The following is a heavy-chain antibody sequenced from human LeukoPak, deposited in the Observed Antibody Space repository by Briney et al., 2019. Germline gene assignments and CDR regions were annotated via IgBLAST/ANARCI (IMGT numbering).Heavy chain of an antibody. J-gene: IGHJ5*02. V-gene: IGHV3-9*01. Sequence: GGSLRLSCAASGFTFDDYAMHWVRQAPGKGLEWVSGISWNSGSIGYADSVKGRFTISRDNAKNSLHLQMNSLRAEDTALYYCAKGPARILYWEGWFDPWGQGTLVTVSS. CDR3: AKGPARILYWEGWFDP. CDR1: GFTFDDYA. CDR2: ISWNSGSI. D-gene: IGHD2-8*02.